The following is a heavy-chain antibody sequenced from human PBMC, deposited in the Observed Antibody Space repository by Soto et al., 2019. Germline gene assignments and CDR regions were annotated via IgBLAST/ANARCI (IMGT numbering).Heavy chain of an antibody. J-gene: IGHJ6*02. CDR3: ARVDRGANYYYYGMDV. V-gene: IGHV4-39*01. CDR1: GGSISSTSSY. Sequence: SETLSLTCTVSGGSISSTSSYWGWIRQPPGKGLEWIGSFFYSRNTYYNPSLKSRVTISVDTSKMQFSLNLTSVTAADTAVYYCARVDRGANYYYYGMDVWGQGTTVT. D-gene: IGHD3-10*01. CDR2: FFYSRNT.